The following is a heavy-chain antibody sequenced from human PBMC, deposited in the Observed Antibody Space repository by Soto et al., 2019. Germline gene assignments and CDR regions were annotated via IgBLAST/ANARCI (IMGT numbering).Heavy chain of an antibody. CDR2: MNPNSVNT. Sequence: QVQLVQSGAEVKKPGASVKVSCKASGYTFTSYDVNWVRQATGQGLEWMGWMNPNSVNTGYAQKFQGRVTMTKNTSITTAYMELSRMRCEDTAVYYCARDKVGMVDYWGQGTVVTVSS. J-gene: IGHJ4*02. CDR1: GYTFTSYD. V-gene: IGHV1-8*01. CDR3: ARDKVGMVDY. D-gene: IGHD5-12*01.